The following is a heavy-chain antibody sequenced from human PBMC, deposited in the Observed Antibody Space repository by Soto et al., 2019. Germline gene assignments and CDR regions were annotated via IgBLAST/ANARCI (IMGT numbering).Heavy chain of an antibody. Sequence: SETLSLTCAVYGGSFSGYYWSWIRQPPGKGLEWIGEINHSGSTNYNPSLKSRVTISVDTSKNQFSLKLSSVTAADTAVYYCARAQKAAAGINGYYYGMDVWGQGTTVTVSS. V-gene: IGHV4-34*01. CDR1: GGSFSGYY. D-gene: IGHD6-13*01. J-gene: IGHJ6*02. CDR2: INHSGST. CDR3: ARAQKAAAGINGYYYGMDV.